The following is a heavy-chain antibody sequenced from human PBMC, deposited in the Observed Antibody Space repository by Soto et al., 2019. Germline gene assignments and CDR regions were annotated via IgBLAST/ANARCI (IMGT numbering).Heavy chain of an antibody. CDR1: GGTFSSYA. J-gene: IGHJ2*01. CDR3: ARFDGSSAWDYYWYFDL. Sequence: QVQLVQSGAEVKKPGSSVKVSCKASGGTFSSYAISWVRQAPGQGLEWMGGIIPIFGTANYAQKFQGRVTITADESTSTAYMELSSLRSEDTAVYYCARFDGSSAWDYYWYFDLWGRGTLVTVSS. V-gene: IGHV1-69*01. CDR2: IIPIFGTA. D-gene: IGHD6-19*01.